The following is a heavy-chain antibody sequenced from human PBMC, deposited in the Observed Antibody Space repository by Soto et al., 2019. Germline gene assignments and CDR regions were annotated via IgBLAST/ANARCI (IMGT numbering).Heavy chain of an antibody. V-gene: IGHV4-31*03. Sequence: PSETLSLTCTVSGGSISSGGYYWSWIRQHPGKGLEWIGYIYYSGSTYYNPSLKSRVTISVDTSKNQFSLKLSSVTAADMAVYYCARDAGGSNNWFDPWGQGTLVTVSS. D-gene: IGHD3-16*01. CDR3: ARDAGGSNNWFDP. J-gene: IGHJ5*02. CDR2: IYYSGST. CDR1: GGSISSGGYY.